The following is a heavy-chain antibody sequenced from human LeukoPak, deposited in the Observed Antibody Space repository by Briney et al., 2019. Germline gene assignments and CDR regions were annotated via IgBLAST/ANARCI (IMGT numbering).Heavy chain of an antibody. V-gene: IGHV1-2*02. CDR3: ARDSSTSIPDAFDV. CDR2: INPDSGAT. CDR1: VYTFTGYY. D-gene: IGHD6-13*01. Sequence: ASVKVSCKASVYTFTGYYIHWVRQAPGQGLEWIGWINPDSGATNHAQTFQGRVTMTRDTSITTTYMELSRLTSDDTAVYYCARDSSTSIPDAFDVWGQGTLVTVSS. J-gene: IGHJ3*01.